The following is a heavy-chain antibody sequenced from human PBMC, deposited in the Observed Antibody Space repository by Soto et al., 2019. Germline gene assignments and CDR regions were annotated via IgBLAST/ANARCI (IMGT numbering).Heavy chain of an antibody. Sequence: GGSLRLSCEASAFMCSSYWMTWIRQAPGKGLEWVANIKQDGSEKYYVDSVKGRFSISRDNAKNSLYLQMNSLKTEDTAVYYCTTDGEDTIFGVGGMDVWGQGTTVTVSS. J-gene: IGHJ6*02. D-gene: IGHD3-3*01. CDR3: TTDGEDTIFGVGGMDV. CDR2: IKQDGSEK. CDR1: AFMCSSYW. V-gene: IGHV3-7*03.